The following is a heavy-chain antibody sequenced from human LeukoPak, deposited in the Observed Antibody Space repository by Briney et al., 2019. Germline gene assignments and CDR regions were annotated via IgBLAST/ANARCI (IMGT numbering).Heavy chain of an antibody. Sequence: PGRSLRLSCAASGFTFSSYAMHWVRQAPGKGLEYVSAISSNGGSTYYADSVKGRFTISRDNSKNTLYLQMSSLRAEDTAVYYCSPLYGYSSGWYIDYWGQGTLVTVSS. CDR1: GFTFSSYA. CDR2: ISSNGGST. D-gene: IGHD6-19*01. J-gene: IGHJ4*02. CDR3: SPLYGYSSGWYIDY. V-gene: IGHV3-64D*06.